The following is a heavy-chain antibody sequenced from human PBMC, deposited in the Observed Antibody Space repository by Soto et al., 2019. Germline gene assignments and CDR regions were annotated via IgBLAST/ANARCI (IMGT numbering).Heavy chain of an antibody. CDR1: GGSFSGYY. J-gene: IGHJ4*02. Sequence: PSETLSLTCAVYGGSFSGYYWSWILQPPWKGLEWIGEINHSGSTNYNPSLKSRVTISVDTSKNQFSLKLSSVTAADTAVYYCARGTGPLVTNFHYFDYWGQGTPVTVSS. D-gene: IGHD4-17*01. CDR2: INHSGST. CDR3: ARGTGPLVTNFHYFDY. V-gene: IGHV4-34*01.